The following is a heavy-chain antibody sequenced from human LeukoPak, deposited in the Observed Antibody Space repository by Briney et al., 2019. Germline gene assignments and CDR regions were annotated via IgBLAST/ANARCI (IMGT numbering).Heavy chain of an antibody. CDR2: IGGSGGST. Sequence: GGSLRLSCAASGFTFSSYAMSWVRQAPGKGLEWVSAIGGSGGSTYYADSVKGRFTISRDNSKNTLYLQMNSLRAEDTAVYYCAKDPNYYDSSGYSYYFDYWGQGTLVTVSS. CDR3: AKDPNYYDSSGYSYYFDY. V-gene: IGHV3-23*01. CDR1: GFTFSSYA. J-gene: IGHJ4*02. D-gene: IGHD3-22*01.